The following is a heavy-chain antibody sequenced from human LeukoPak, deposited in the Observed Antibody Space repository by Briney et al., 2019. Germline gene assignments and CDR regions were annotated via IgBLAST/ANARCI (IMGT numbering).Heavy chain of an antibody. V-gene: IGHV1-69*13. CDR3: ARAKRQLVHPFAY. CDR1: GDTFSNYA. J-gene: IGHJ4*02. CDR2: IIPIFGTP. D-gene: IGHD6-13*01. Sequence: SVKVSCKASGDTFSNYAFSWVRQAPGQGLEWMGGIIPIFGTPNYVQKFQGRVTITADESTSTAYMELSSLRSEDTAIYYCARAKRQLVHPFAYWGQGTLVTVSS.